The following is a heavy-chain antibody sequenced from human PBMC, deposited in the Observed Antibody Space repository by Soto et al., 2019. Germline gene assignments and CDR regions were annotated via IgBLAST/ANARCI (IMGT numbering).Heavy chain of an antibody. CDR1: GFPFSSYV. D-gene: IGHD3-22*01. CDR2: ISGSATST. CDR3: AGYYYFDYFDY. J-gene: IGHJ4*02. V-gene: IGHV3-23*01. Sequence: GGSLRLSCAASGFPFSSYVMSWVRQAPGKGLEWVSGISGSATSTYYADSVNGRFTISRDNSRNTLYLQMNNLGAEDTAIYYCAGYYYFDYFDYWGQGTLVTVSS.